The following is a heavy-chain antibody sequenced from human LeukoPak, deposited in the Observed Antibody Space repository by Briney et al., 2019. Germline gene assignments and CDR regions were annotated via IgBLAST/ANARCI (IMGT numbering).Heavy chain of an antibody. CDR2: MNPNSGNT. V-gene: IGHV1-8*01. J-gene: IGHJ6*02. CDR1: GYTFTSYD. Sequence: ASVKVSCKASGYTFTSYDINWVRQATGQGLEWMGWMNPNSGNTGYAQKFQGRVTMTRNTSISTAYMELSSLRSEDTAVYYCARGLGHHDFWSGYYKGVGLGYYYYYYGMDVWGQGTTVTVSS. D-gene: IGHD3-3*01. CDR3: ARGLGHHDFWSGYYKGVGLGYYYYYYGMDV.